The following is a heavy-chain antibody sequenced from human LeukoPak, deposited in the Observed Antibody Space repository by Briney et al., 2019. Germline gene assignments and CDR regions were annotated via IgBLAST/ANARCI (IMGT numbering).Heavy chain of an antibody. Sequence: PSETLSLTCTVSGESLSNYFWSWIRQPPGKGLEWIGYIYYSGSTNYNPSLKSRVTISADTSKNQFSLKLSSVTAADTAVYYCARGDYYGSAPYGMDVWGQGTTVTVSS. D-gene: IGHD3-10*01. CDR1: GESLSNYF. V-gene: IGHV4-59*01. CDR3: ARGDYYGSAPYGMDV. CDR2: IYYSGST. J-gene: IGHJ6*02.